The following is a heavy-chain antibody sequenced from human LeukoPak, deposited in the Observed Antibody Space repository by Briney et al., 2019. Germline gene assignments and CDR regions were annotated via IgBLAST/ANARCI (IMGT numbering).Heavy chain of an antibody. CDR3: AKESYSGSYYQWRGLMVY. V-gene: IGHV3-23*01. D-gene: IGHD1-26*01. CDR2: ISGSGGST. Sequence: GGSLRLSCAASGFTFSSYAMSWVRQAPGKGLEWVSAISGSGGSTYYADSVKGRFTISRDNSKNTLYLQMNSLRAEDTAVYYCAKESYSGSYYQWRGLMVYWGQGTLVTVSS. J-gene: IGHJ4*02. CDR1: GFTFSSYA.